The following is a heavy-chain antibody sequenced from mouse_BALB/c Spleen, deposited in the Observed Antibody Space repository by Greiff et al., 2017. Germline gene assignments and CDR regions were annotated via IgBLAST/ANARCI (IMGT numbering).Heavy chain of an antibody. CDR2: ISDGGSYT. J-gene: IGHJ2*01. Sequence: EVKVVESGGGLVKPGGSLKLSCAASGFTFSDYYMYWVRQTPEKRLEWVATISDGGSYTYYPDSVKGRFTISRDNAKNNLYLQMSSLKSEDTAMYYCARALYGSSRYYFDYWGQGTTLTVSS. V-gene: IGHV5-4*02. CDR1: GFTFSDYY. D-gene: IGHD1-1*01. CDR3: ARALYGSSRYYFDY.